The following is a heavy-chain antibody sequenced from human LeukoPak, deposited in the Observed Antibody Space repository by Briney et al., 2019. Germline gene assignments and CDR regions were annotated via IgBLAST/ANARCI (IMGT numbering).Heavy chain of an antibody. CDR1: GFTFSRYW. Sequence: GGSLRLSCAASGFTFSRYWIHWVRQAPGKGLEWVSPINPDGSTTTYADSVKGRFTISRDNAKNTVYLQMDSLTVEDTAVYYCAVSNWMDPWGQGTLVTVSS. V-gene: IGHV3-74*01. J-gene: IGHJ5*02. CDR3: AVSNWMDP. CDR2: INPDGSTT.